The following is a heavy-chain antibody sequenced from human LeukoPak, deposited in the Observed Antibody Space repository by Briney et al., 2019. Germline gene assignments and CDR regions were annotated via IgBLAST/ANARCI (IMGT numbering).Heavy chain of an antibody. Sequence: PSETLSLTCTVSGGSISSGSYYWSWIRQPAGKGLEWIGRIYTSGSTNYNPSLKSRVTISVDTSKNQFSLKLSSVTAADTAVYYCARQGGSYDSSGYADYWGQGTLVTVSS. J-gene: IGHJ4*02. CDR2: IYTSGST. V-gene: IGHV4-61*02. CDR3: ARQGGSYDSSGYADY. D-gene: IGHD3-22*01. CDR1: GGSISSGSYY.